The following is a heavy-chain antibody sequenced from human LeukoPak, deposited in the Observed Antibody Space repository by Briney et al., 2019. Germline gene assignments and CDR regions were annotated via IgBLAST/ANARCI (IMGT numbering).Heavy chain of an antibody. Sequence: PSETLSLTCTVSGGSISSYYWSWIRQPAGKGLEWIGRIYTSGSTNYNPSLKSRVTMSVDTSKNQFSLKLSSVTAADTAVYYCARVGSSGWPNWFDPWGQGTLVTVSS. CDR3: ARVGSSGWPNWFDP. CDR1: GGSISSYY. V-gene: IGHV4-4*07. J-gene: IGHJ5*02. CDR2: IYTSGST. D-gene: IGHD6-19*01.